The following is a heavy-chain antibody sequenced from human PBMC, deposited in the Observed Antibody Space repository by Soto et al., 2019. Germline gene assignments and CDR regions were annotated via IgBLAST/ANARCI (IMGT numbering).Heavy chain of an antibody. D-gene: IGHD3-10*01. J-gene: IGHJ6*03. V-gene: IGHV3-7*03. CDR2: IKQDGSEK. CDR3: ARARVLWFGELLSKYYYYYMDV. Sequence: PGGSLRLSCAASGFTFSSYWMSWVRQAPGKGLEWVANIKQDGSEKYYVDSVKGRFTISRDNAKNSLYLQMNSLRAEDTAVYYCARARVLWFGELLSKYYYYYMDVWGKGTTVTVSS. CDR1: GFTFSSYW.